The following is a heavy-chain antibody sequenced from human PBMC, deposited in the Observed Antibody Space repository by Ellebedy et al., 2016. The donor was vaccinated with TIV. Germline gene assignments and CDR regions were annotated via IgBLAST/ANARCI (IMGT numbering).Heavy chain of an antibody. CDR3: AKRRGHNYGDFDS. CDR2: IIGVFGTT. J-gene: IGHJ4*02. CDR1: GGIFRSFA. V-gene: IGHV1-69*13. Sequence: ASVKVSCKASGGIFRSFAISWVRQAPGQGLEWMGGIIGVFGTTNYAPKFQGRVTITADDFANTAYMELSSLTTEDTAVYFCAKRRGHNYGDFDSWGQGTLVTVSS. D-gene: IGHD5-18*01.